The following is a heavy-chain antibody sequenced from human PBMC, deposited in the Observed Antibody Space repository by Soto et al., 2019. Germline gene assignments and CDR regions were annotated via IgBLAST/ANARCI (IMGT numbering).Heavy chain of an antibody. CDR2: ISGSGADT. Sequence: VGSLRLSCAPSGFIFSNYAMSWVRQARGKGLEWVSAISGSGADTYYTESVKGRFTISRDNFKNTLYLQMNSLRAEDTAVYYCEKDNGRGDGSVCEY. V-gene: IGHV3-23*01. D-gene: IGHD2-15*01. J-gene: IGHJ1*01. CDR3: EKDNGRGDGSVCEY. CDR1: GFIFSNYA.